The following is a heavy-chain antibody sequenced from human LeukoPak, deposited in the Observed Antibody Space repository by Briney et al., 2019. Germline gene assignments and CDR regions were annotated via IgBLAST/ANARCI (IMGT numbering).Heavy chain of an antibody. D-gene: IGHD6-19*01. CDR1: GYTFTGYY. CDR2: INPNSGGT. CDR3: ARDRLIAVAGTIVWFDP. Sequence: ASVKVSCKASGYTFTGYYMHWVRQAPGQGLEWMGWINPNSGGTNYAQKFQGRVTMTRDTSISTAYMELGRLRSDDTAVYYCARDRLIAVAGTIVWFDPWGQGTLVTVSS. J-gene: IGHJ5*02. V-gene: IGHV1-2*02.